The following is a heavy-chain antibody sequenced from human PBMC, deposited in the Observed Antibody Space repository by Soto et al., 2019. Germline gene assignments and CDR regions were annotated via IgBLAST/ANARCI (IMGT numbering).Heavy chain of an antibody. CDR1: GVSISSYY. Sequence: AETLSLTCTVSGVSISSYYWSWIRQPPGKGLEWVGNIYYSGSTNYNPSLKSRVTISVGTTTKNFLLKLSSVTAADTAVYYCAGGSVAGFDYWGQGTLVTVSS. CDR2: IYYSGST. D-gene: IGHD6-19*01. CDR3: AGGSVAGFDY. V-gene: IGHV4-59*01. J-gene: IGHJ4*02.